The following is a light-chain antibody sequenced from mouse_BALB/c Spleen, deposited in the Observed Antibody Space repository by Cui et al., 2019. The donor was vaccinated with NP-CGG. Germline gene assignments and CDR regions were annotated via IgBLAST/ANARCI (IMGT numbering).Light chain of an antibody. CDR3: ALWYSNHWV. CDR2: GTN. Sequence: QAVVTQESALTTSPGETVTLTCRSSTGAVTTRNYANWVQDKPDHLFTGLIGGTNNRAPGVPARFSGSLIGDKAALTITGAQTEDEAIYFCALWYSNHWVFGGGTKLTVL. J-gene: IGLJ1*01. V-gene: IGLV1*01. CDR1: TGAVTTRNY.